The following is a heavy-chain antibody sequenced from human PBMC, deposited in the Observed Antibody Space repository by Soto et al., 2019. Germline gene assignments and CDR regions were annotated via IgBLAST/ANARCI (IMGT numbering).Heavy chain of an antibody. V-gene: IGHV3-33*01. CDR2: IWYDGSNK. Sequence: GGSLRLSCAASGFTFSSYGMHWVRQAPGKGLEWVEVIWYDGSNKYYADSVKGRFTISRDNSKNTLYLQMNSLRAEDTGVYYCGRGEGVRARPFDSWGQGTLVTVSS. D-gene: IGHD3-10*01. CDR1: GFTFSSYG. J-gene: IGHJ4*02. CDR3: GRGEGVRARPFDS.